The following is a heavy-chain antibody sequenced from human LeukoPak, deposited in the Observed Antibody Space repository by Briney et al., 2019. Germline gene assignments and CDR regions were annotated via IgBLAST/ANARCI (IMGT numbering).Heavy chain of an antibody. Sequence: SETLSLTCAVYGGSFSGYYWSWIRQPPGKGLEWIGEINHSGSTNYNPSLKSRVTISVDTSKNQFSLKLSSVTAADTAVYYCAREGGSSSLGFDYWGQGTLVTVSS. CDR1: GGSFSGYY. J-gene: IGHJ4*02. CDR3: AREGGSSSLGFDY. CDR2: INHSGST. D-gene: IGHD6-13*01. V-gene: IGHV4-34*01.